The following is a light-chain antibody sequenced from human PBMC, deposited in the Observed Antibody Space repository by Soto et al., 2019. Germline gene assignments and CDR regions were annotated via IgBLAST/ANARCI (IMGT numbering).Light chain of an antibody. CDR2: GDI. CDR3: QSYDSSLHII. Sequence: QSVLTQPPSVSGAPGQRVTISCTGSSSNIGAGYDVHWYQQLPGTAPKLFIYGDINRPSGVPDRFSGSKSGTSASLAITGLQAEDEADYYCQSYDSSLHIIFGGGTKLTVL. V-gene: IGLV1-40*01. J-gene: IGLJ2*01. CDR1: SSNIGAGYD.